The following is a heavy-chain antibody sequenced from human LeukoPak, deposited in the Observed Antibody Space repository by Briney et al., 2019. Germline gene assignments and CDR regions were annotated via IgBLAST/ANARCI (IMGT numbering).Heavy chain of an antibody. D-gene: IGHD3-10*01. CDR3: ARTTMVRGTYYMDV. CDR2: IYYSGYT. CDR1: GDSISGFH. V-gene: IGHV4-59*01. J-gene: IGHJ6*03. Sequence: PSETLSLTCTVSGDSISGFHWSWIRQPPGKGLEWIGYIYYSGYTNYNPSLKSRVTISVDTSKNQFSLKLSSVTAADTAVYYCARTTMVRGTYYMDVWGKGTTVTISS.